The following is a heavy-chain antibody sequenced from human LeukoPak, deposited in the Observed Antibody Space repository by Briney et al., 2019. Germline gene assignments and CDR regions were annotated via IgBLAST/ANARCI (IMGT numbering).Heavy chain of an antibody. J-gene: IGHJ4*02. CDR3: ARDTPYYYDSSFFDY. CDR1: GFTFSSYW. Sequence: PGGSLRLSCAASGFTFSSYWMSWVRQAPGKGLEWVANIKQDGSEKYYVDSVKGRFTISRDNAKNSLYLQMNSLRAEDTAVYYCARDTPYYYDSSFFDYWGQGTLVTVSS. V-gene: IGHV3-7*01. CDR2: IKQDGSEK. D-gene: IGHD3-22*01.